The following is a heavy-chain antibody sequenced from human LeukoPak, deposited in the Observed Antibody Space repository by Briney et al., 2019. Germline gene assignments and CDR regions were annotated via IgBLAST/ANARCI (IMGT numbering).Heavy chain of an antibody. Sequence: TLSXTCTVSXXSXXSGXYYWSWIRQHPGXGLEWIGYIYYSGSTYYNPSLKSRVTISVDTSKNQFSLKLSSVTAADTAVYYCARSMTTVTEGLFQHWGQGTLVTVSS. V-gene: IGHV4-31*03. D-gene: IGHD4-17*01. J-gene: IGHJ1*01. CDR3: ARSMTTVTEGLFQH. CDR2: IYYSGST. CDR1: XXSXXSGXYY.